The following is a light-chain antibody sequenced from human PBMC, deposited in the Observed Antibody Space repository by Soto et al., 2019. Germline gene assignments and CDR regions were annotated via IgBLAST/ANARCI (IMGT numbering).Light chain of an antibody. J-gene: IGLJ3*02. CDR1: SSDVGSYNL. Sequence: QSALTQPASVSGSPGQSITISCTGTSSDVGSYNLVSWYQQHPGKAPKLMIYEGSKRPSGVSNRFSGSKSGNTSSLTISGLQADDEADYYCCSYAGSRTFVFGGGTKLTV. CDR3: CSYAGSRTFV. CDR2: EGS. V-gene: IGLV2-23*01.